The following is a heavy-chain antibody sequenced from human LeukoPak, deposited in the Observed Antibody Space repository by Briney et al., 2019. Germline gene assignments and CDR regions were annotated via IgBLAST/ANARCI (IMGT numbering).Heavy chain of an antibody. CDR2: IYYSGST. V-gene: IGHV4-59*01. J-gene: IGHJ3*02. CDR1: GGSISGYY. Sequence: SETLSLTCTVSGGSISGYYWSWIRQPPGKGLGCIGYIYYSGSTNYNPSLKSRVTISVDTSKKQFSLELSSVTAADTAVYYCARRSAFLNALDIWGQGTMVTVSS. CDR3: ARRSAFLNALDI.